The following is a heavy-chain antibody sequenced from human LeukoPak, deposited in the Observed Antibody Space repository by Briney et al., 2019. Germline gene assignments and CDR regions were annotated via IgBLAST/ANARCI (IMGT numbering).Heavy chain of an antibody. V-gene: IGHV3-9*01. D-gene: IGHD2-8*01. CDR3: AKADTMVADGMDV. Sequence: GGSLRLSCAASGFTFDDYAMHWVRHAPGKGLEWVSGISGNSGSLGYADSVKGRFTISRDNAKNFLYLQMNSLRAEDTALYYCAKADTMVADGMDVWGQGTTVTVSS. J-gene: IGHJ6*02. CDR2: ISGNSGSL. CDR1: GFTFDDYA.